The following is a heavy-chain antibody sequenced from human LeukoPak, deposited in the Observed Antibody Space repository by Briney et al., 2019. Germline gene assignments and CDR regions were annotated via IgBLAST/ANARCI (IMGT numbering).Heavy chain of an antibody. V-gene: IGHV4-4*07. J-gene: IGHJ4*02. CDR2: IYTSGST. Sequence: SETLSLTCTVSGGSISSYYWSWIRQPAGKGLEWIGRIYTSGSTNYNPSLKSRVTMSVDTSKNQFSLKLSSVTAADTAVYYCARGIAARPQGYFDYWGQGTLVTVSS. D-gene: IGHD6-6*01. CDR3: ARGIAARPQGYFDY. CDR1: GGSISSYY.